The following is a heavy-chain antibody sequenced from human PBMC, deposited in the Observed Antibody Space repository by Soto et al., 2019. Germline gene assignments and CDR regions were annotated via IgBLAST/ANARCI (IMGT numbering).Heavy chain of an antibody. Sequence: EVQLLESGGGLVQPGGSLRLSCAASGFTFNNYAMTWVRQAPGKGLQWVSSISGGAETTYYADSVKGRFTISRDSSMVYLQMNSLRAEDTAVYYCAKWGGYYPYYHEMDVWGQGTTVTVSS. J-gene: IGHJ6*02. D-gene: IGHD1-26*01. CDR1: GFTFNNYA. CDR2: ISGGAETT. CDR3: AKWGGYYPYYHEMDV. V-gene: IGHV3-23*01.